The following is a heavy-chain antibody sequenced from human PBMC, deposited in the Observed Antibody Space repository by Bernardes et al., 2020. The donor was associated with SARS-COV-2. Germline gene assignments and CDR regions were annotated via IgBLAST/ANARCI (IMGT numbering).Heavy chain of an antibody. J-gene: IGHJ5*02. D-gene: IGHD3-10*01. CDR2: FDPEDGET. CDR3: ATRPPPLVRGGPWVNWFDP. V-gene: IGHV1-24*01. CDR1: GYTLTELS. Sequence: ASVKVSCKVSGYTLTELSMHWVRQAPGKGLEWMGGFDPEDGETIYAQKFQGRVTMTEDTSTDTAYMELSSLRSEDTAVYYCATRPPPLVRGGPWVNWFDPWGQGTLVTVSS.